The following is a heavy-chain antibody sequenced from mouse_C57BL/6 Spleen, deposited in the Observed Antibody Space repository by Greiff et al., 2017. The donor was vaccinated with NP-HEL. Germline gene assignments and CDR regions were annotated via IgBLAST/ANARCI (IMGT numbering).Heavy chain of an antibody. J-gene: IGHJ2*01. V-gene: IGHV1-69*01. CDR2: IDPSDSYT. Sequence: QVQLQQPGAELVMPGASVKLSCKASGYTFTSYWMHWVKQRPGQGLEWIGEIDPSDSYTNYNQKFKGKSTLTVDKSSSTAYMQLSSLTSEDSAVYYCARGTTVYYLDYWGQGTTLTVSS. CDR1: GYTFTSYW. D-gene: IGHD1-1*01. CDR3: ARGTTVYYLDY.